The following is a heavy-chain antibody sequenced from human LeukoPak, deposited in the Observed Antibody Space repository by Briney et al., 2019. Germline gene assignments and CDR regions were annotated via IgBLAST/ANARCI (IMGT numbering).Heavy chain of an antibody. Sequence: HPGGSLRLSCAASGFTFSSYGMHWVRQAPGKGLEWVAFIRYDGSNKYYADCVKGRFTISRDNSKNTLYLQMNSLRAEDTAVYYCARHMREYQPGGGYYYHYMDVWGKGTTVTVSS. V-gene: IGHV3-30*02. CDR3: ARHMREYQPGGGYYYHYMDV. J-gene: IGHJ6*03. D-gene: IGHD2-2*01. CDR1: GFTFSSYG. CDR2: IRYDGSNK.